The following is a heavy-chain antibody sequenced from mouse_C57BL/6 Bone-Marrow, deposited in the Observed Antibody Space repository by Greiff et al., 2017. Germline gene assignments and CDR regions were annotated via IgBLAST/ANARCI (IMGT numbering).Heavy chain of an antibody. CDR1: GYSFTGYY. CDR2: INPSTGGT. J-gene: IGHJ3*01. CDR3: ARNYYDYDEFAY. Sequence: EVQLQQSGPELVKPGASVKISCKASGYSFTGYYMNWVKQSPEKSLEWIGEINPSTGGTTYNQKFKAQATLTVDKSSSTAYMQLKSLTSEDSAVYYCARNYYDYDEFAYWGQGTLVTVSA. V-gene: IGHV1-42*01. D-gene: IGHD2-4*01.